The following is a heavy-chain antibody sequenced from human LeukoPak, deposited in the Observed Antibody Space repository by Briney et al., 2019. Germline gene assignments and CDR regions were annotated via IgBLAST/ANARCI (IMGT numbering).Heavy chain of an antibody. V-gene: IGHV1-18*01. CDR1: GYTFTSYG. D-gene: IGHD3-10*01. CDR3: ARDGRFPLRGRNHAFDI. Sequence: ASVKVSCKASGYTFTSYGISWVRQAPGQELEWMGWISAYNGNTNYAQKLQGRVTMTTDTSTSTAYMELRSLRSDDTAVYYCARDGRFPLRGRNHAFDIWGQGTMVTVSS. CDR2: ISAYNGNT. J-gene: IGHJ3*02.